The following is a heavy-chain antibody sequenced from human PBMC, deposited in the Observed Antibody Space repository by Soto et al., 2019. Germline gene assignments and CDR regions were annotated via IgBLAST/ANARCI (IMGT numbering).Heavy chain of an antibody. CDR2: IIPIFGTA. J-gene: IGHJ4*02. CDR3: ATTSRLYGDFSYLDY. CDR1: GGTFSSYA. V-gene: IGHV1-69*01. D-gene: IGHD4-17*01. Sequence: QVQLVQSGAEVKKPGSSVKVSCKASGGTFSSYAISWVRQAPGQGLEWMGGIIPIFGTANYAQKFQGRVTITADEYTSTAYMELSSLRSVDTAVYYCATTSRLYGDFSYLDYWGQGTLVTVSS.